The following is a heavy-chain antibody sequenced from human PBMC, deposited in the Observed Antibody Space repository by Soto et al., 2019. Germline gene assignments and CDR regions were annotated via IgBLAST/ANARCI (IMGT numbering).Heavy chain of an antibody. D-gene: IGHD3-10*01. V-gene: IGHV3-15*01. Sequence: GGSLRLSCAASGFIFSGSAMHWVRQAPGKGLEWVGRIKSKTDGGTTDYAAPVKGRFTISRDDSKNTLYLQMNSLKTEDTAVYYCTTETSSMVRGVNFDYWGQGTLVTVSS. CDR1: GFIFSGSA. CDR3: TTETSSMVRGVNFDY. J-gene: IGHJ4*02. CDR2: IKSKTDGGTT.